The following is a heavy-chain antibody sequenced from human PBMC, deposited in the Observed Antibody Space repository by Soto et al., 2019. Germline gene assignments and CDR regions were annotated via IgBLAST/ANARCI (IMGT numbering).Heavy chain of an antibody. Sequence: GESLKISCKGSGYSFAGYWITWVRQKPGKGLEWMGRIDPSDSQTYYSPSFRGHVTISVTKSITTVFLQWSSQRASDTAMYYCARQIYDSDTGPNFQYHFDSWGQGTPVTVSS. J-gene: IGHJ4*02. V-gene: IGHV5-10-1*01. D-gene: IGHD3-22*01. CDR1: GYSFAGYW. CDR2: IDPSDSQT. CDR3: ARQIYDSDTGPNFQYHFDS.